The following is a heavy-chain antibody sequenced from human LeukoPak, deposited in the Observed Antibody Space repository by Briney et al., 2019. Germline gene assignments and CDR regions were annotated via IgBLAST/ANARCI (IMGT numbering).Heavy chain of an antibody. Sequence: SETLSLTCTVSGGSISSSSYYWGWIRQPPGKGLEWIGSIYYSGSTYYNPSLKSRVTISVDTSKNQFSLKLSSVTAADTAVYYWARGADYGDSTDAFDIWGQGTMVTVSS. J-gene: IGHJ3*02. CDR1: GGSISSSSYY. CDR2: IYYSGST. CDR3: ARGADYGDSTDAFDI. D-gene: IGHD4-17*01. V-gene: IGHV4-39*01.